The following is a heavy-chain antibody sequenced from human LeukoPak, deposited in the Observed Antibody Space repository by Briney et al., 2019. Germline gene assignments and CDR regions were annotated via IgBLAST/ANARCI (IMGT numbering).Heavy chain of an antibody. Sequence: SETLSLTCTVSGGSISSYYWSWIRQPAGKGLESIGHISTSGSTNYNPSLKSRVTMSVDTSKNQFSLKLSSVTAADTAVYYCARGTGRRSRITIFGGRMDVWGKGTTVTVSS. CDR1: GGSISSYY. V-gene: IGHV4-4*07. CDR2: ISTSGST. J-gene: IGHJ6*04. CDR3: ARGTGRRSRITIFGGRMDV. D-gene: IGHD3-3*01.